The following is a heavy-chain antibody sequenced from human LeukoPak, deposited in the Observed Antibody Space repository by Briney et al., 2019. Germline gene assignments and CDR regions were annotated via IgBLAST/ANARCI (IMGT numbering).Heavy chain of an antibody. CDR2: IYYSGST. D-gene: IGHD4-23*01. Sequence: SETLSLTCTVSGGSISSSHSYWGWIRQPPGKGLEWIGSIYYSGSTYYNPSLKSRVTIPVDTSKNQFSLKLNSVTAADTAVYYCARVLGYYYGGNYFDYWGQGTLVTVSS. CDR1: GGSISSSHSY. J-gene: IGHJ4*02. CDR3: ARVLGYYYGGNYFDY. V-gene: IGHV4-39*07.